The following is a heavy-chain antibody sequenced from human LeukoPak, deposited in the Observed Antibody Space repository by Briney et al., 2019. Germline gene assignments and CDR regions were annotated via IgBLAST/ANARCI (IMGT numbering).Heavy chain of an antibody. D-gene: IGHD5-18*01. J-gene: IGHJ4*02. CDR2: IKQDGSEK. V-gene: IGHV3-7*03. Sequence: GGSLRLSCAAPGFTFSSYWMSWVRQAPGKGLEWVANIKQDGSEKYYVDSVKGRFTISRDNSKNTVHLQMDSLRAEDSAVYYCAKNAGYSYGLYYFDYWGQGTLVTVSS. CDR1: GFTFSSYW. CDR3: AKNAGYSYGLYYFDY.